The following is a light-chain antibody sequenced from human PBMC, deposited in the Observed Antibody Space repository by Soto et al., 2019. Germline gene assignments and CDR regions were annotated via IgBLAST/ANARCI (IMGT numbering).Light chain of an antibody. J-gene: IGLJ2*01. CDR1: SSDVGGHNY. Sequence: QSVLTQPPSASGSPGQSVTISCTGTSSDVGGHNYVSWYQQHPGKVPKLIIYEVSDRPSGVSNRFSGSKSGNTASLTISGLQTEDEADYYCCSYTSISTSAVFGGGTKLTVL. CDR2: EVS. V-gene: IGLV2-14*01. CDR3: CSYTSISTSAV.